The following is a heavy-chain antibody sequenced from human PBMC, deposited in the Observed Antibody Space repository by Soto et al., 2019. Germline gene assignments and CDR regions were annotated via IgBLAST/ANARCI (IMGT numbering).Heavy chain of an antibody. D-gene: IGHD3-16*01. Sequence: EVKLVESGGDLVQPGGSLRLSCAASGFTFSTYSMNWVRQAPGKGLEWVSYISSRSYTIYYVDSVKGRFTISRDNAKNSLYLQMNSLRDEDTAVYYCASGGSSADNGMDVWGQGTTVTVSS. V-gene: IGHV3-48*02. CDR1: GFTFSTYS. J-gene: IGHJ6*02. CDR3: ASGGSSADNGMDV. CDR2: ISSRSYTI.